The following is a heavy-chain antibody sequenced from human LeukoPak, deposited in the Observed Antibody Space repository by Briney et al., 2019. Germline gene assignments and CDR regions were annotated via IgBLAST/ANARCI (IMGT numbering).Heavy chain of an antibody. CDR1: GGSISSSSYY. CDR3: ARHEHGVRNFDY. Sequence: PSETLSLTCTVSGGSISSSSYYWGWIRQPPGKGLEWIGSIYYSGSTYYNPSLKSRVTISVDTSKNQFSLKLSSVTAADTAVYYCARHEHGVRNFDYWGQGTLVTVSS. J-gene: IGHJ4*02. CDR2: IYYSGST. D-gene: IGHD2-21*01. V-gene: IGHV4-39*01.